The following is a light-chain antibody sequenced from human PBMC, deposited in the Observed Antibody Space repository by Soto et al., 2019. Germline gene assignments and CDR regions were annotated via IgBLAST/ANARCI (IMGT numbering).Light chain of an antibody. J-gene: IGKJ5*01. Sequence: DIQMTQSPSSLSASVGDRVTITCRASQTIHIYLNWYQHKPGKVPKLLIHAASSLQSGVPSRFSGSGSGTDFTLTISSLQPEDVASYYCQQSYSTLITFGQGTRLEIK. CDR2: AAS. CDR1: QTIHIY. V-gene: IGKV1-39*01. CDR3: QQSYSTLIT.